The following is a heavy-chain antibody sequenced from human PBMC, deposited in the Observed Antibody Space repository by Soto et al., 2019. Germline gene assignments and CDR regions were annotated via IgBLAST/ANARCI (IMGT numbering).Heavy chain of an antibody. CDR1: GFAFSNCA. CDR3: TKDVTGDIGADF. Sequence: LRLSCAASGFAFSNCAMSWVRQAPGKGLEWVSTIKTSGDTTFYADPVKGRFTTSRDDSKNTLYLQMNSLRAEDTTTYYCTKDVTGDIGADFWGQGTPVTVSS. D-gene: IGHD2-21*02. J-gene: IGHJ4*02. CDR2: IKTSGDTT. V-gene: IGHV3-23*05.